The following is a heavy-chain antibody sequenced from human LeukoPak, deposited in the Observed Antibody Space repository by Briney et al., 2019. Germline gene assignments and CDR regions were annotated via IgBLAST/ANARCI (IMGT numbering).Heavy chain of an antibody. CDR2: ISSSSSYI. CDR1: GFTFSSYS. CDR3: ARVQQLAQMGAFDI. D-gene: IGHD6-13*01. J-gene: IGHJ3*02. Sequence: KPGGSLRLSCAASGFTFSSYSMNWVRQAPGKGLEWVSSISSSSSYIYYADSVKGQFTISRDNAKNSLYLQMNSLRAEDTAVYYCARVQQLAQMGAFDIWGQGTMVTVSS. V-gene: IGHV3-21*01.